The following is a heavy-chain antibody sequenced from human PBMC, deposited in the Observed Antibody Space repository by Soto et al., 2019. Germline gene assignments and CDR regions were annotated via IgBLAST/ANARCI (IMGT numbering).Heavy chain of an antibody. D-gene: IGHD6-6*01. CDR3: ARGRMAARPLLAVFDY. CDR2: LNHSGST. CDR1: GGSFSGYY. J-gene: IGHJ4*02. Sequence: PSETLSLTCAVYGGSFSGYYWSWIRQTPGKGLEWIGELNHSGSTNYNPSLKSRVTISADTSKNQFSLNLRSVTAADTAVYYCARGRMAARPLLAVFDYWGQGNLVTVSS. V-gene: IGHV4-34*01.